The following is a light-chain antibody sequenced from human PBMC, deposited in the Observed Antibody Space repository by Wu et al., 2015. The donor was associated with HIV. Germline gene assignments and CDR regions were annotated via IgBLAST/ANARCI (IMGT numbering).Light chain of an antibody. CDR1: QSISNNY. CDR3: QRYGGLPPYS. Sequence: EIVLTQSPGTLSLSPGERATLSCRASQSISNNYLAWYQQKPGQPPRVLIYGASSRATGIPDRFSGSGSGTDFTLTIRKLEPEDFAMYHCQRYGGLPPYSFGQGTKLEIK. J-gene: IGKJ2*03. V-gene: IGKV3-20*01. CDR2: GAS.